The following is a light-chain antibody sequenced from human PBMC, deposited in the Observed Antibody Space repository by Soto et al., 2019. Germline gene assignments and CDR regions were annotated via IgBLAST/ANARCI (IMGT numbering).Light chain of an antibody. J-gene: IGLJ1*01. V-gene: IGLV4-69*01. CDR1: SGHSSYA. CDR2: LNSDGSH. Sequence: QLVLTQSPSASASLGASVKLTCTLSSGHSSYAIAWHQQQPEKGPRYLMKLNSDGSHFKGDGIPDRFSGSSSGAERYLTISSLQSEDEADYYCQTWGTGIGVFGTGTKLTVL. CDR3: QTWGTGIGV.